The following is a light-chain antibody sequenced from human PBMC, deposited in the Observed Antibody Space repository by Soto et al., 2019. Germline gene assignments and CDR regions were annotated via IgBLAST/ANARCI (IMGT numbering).Light chain of an antibody. CDR3: MQALQIPPT. CDR2: LSS. J-gene: IGKJ5*01. CDR1: QSLLPSNGYND. V-gene: IGKV2-28*01. Sequence: DIVMTQSPLSLPVTPGEPASMSCRSSQSLLPSNGYNDFDWYLQKPGQSPQFLLYLSSNRAYGVPDRFRSSGSCTDFTLKISRVEPEDVGVYYCMQALQIPPTFGQGTRLEIK.